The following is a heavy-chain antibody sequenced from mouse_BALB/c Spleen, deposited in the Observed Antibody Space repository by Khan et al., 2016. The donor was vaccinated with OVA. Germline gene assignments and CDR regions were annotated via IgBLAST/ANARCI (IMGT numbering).Heavy chain of an antibody. CDR1: GFSLTDYA. V-gene: IGHV2-6-5*01. Sequence: QVQLKQSRPGLVAPSQSLSITCTVSGFSLTDYAVSWIRQPPGKGLEWLGVIWVSGSKYYNSVLKPRLSISKDNSKSQVFLKMNSLQTDDTAMYYCARDPPYYSMDYWGQGTSVTVSS. CDR2: IWVSGSK. J-gene: IGHJ4*01. CDR3: ARDPPYYSMDY.